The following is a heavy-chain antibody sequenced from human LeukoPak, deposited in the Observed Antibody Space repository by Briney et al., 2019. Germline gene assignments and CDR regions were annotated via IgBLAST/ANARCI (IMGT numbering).Heavy chain of an antibody. CDR1: GFTFSSYG. CDR2: IRYDGSNK. J-gene: IGHJ4*02. D-gene: IGHD6-6*01. CDR3: AKEADSSSSGFDY. V-gene: IGHV3-30*02. Sequence: PGGSLRLSYAASGFTFSSYGMHWVRQAPGKGLEWVAFIRYDGSNKYYADSVKGRFTISRDNSKNTLYLQMNSLRAEDTAVYYCAKEADSSSSGFDYWGQGTLVTVSS.